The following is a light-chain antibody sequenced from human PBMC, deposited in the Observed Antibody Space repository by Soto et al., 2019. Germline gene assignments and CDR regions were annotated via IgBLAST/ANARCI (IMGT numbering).Light chain of an antibody. J-gene: IGLJ2*01. CDR3: GTWDFSLNAVV. Sequence: QSVLTQPPSVSAAPGQTVTISCSGSSSNIGSNYVSWYQQLPGTAPKLLIYDNNKRPSGIPDRLSGSKSGTSATLGITGLQTGDEADYYCGTWDFSLNAVVSGGGTKVTVL. V-gene: IGLV1-51*01. CDR2: DNN. CDR1: SSNIGSNY.